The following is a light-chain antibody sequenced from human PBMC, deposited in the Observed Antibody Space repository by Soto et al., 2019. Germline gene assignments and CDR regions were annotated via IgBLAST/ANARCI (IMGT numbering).Light chain of an antibody. Sequence: ETVMTQSPATLSVSPGASAPLSCRASPRVSSDLAWYQQKPRRAPRLLIYDASTRATGIPARFSGSGSGSDFTLTISRLEPEDFAVYYCQQYGSSPLTFGGGTKVDIK. J-gene: IGKJ4*02. V-gene: IGKV3-15*01. CDR2: DAS. CDR1: PRVSSD. CDR3: QQYGSSPLT.